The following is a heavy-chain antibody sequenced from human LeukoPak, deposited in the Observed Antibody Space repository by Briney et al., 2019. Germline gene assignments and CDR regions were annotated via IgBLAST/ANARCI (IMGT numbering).Heavy chain of an antibody. CDR2: INPSGSET. Sequence: QAGGSLRLSCAASGFTLSNHWLTWVRQAPGKRPQWVAHINPSGSETAFLDSVGGRFTISRDSSKNSLYLQVNTLRVEDTAVYHCARGHYGLDVWGQGTTVTVSS. CDR3: ARGHYGLDV. V-gene: IGHV3-7*01. J-gene: IGHJ6*02. CDR1: GFTLSNHW.